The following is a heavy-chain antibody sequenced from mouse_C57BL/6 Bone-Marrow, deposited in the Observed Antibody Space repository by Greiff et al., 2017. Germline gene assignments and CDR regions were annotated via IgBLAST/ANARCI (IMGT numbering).Heavy chain of an antibody. J-gene: IGHJ1*03. Sequence: EVKLQESGGDLVKPGGSLKLSCAASGFTFSSYGMSWVRQTPDKRLEWVATISSGGSYTYYPDSVKGRFTISRDNAKNTLYLQMSSLKSEDTAMYYCARLGYYGSSHWYFDVWGTGTTVTVSS. CDR3: ARLGYYGSSHWYFDV. V-gene: IGHV5-6*01. CDR1: GFTFSSYG. CDR2: ISSGGSYT. D-gene: IGHD1-1*01.